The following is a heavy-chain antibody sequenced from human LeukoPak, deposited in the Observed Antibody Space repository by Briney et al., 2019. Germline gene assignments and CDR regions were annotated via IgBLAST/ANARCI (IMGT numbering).Heavy chain of an antibody. CDR2: IYHSGST. D-gene: IGHD5-18*01. CDR3: ARRDSYGYWGGNDY. J-gene: IGHJ4*02. Sequence: SETLSLTCAVSGYSISSGYYWGWIRQPPGKGLEWIGSIYHSGSTNYNPSLKSRVTISVDTSKNQFSLKLSSVTAADTAVYYCARRDSYGYWGGNDYWGQGTLVTVSS. CDR1: GYSISSGYY. V-gene: IGHV4-38-2*01.